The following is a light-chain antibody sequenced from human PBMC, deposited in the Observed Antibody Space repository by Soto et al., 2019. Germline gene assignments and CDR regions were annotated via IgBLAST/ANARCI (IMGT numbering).Light chain of an antibody. Sequence: DIQMTQSPSSLSTSVGDRVTITCQASQDITNYLNWYQQKPGKAPKLLIYDASNLETGVPSRFSGSGSGTDFTFTISSLQPEDIATYYCQHFDSLPITFGPGTKVDIK. CDR1: QDITNY. V-gene: IGKV1-33*01. CDR2: DAS. CDR3: QHFDSLPIT. J-gene: IGKJ3*01.